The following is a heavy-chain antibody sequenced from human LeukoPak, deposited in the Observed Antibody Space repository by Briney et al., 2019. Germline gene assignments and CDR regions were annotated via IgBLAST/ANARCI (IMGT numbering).Heavy chain of an antibody. CDR1: GGTFSSYA. CDR3: ARDGYSYGWQAFFDY. V-gene: IGHV1-69*01. D-gene: IGHD5-18*01. Sequence: SVKVSCKASGGTFSSYAISWVRQAPGQGLEWMGGIIPIFGTANDAQKFQGRVTVTADEATSTAYIELSSLRSEDTAVYYCARDGYSYGWQAFFDYWGQGTLVTASS. J-gene: IGHJ4*02. CDR2: IIPIFGTA.